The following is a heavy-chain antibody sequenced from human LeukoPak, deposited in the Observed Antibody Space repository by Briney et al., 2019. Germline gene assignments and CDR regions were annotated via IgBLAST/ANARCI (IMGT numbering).Heavy chain of an antibody. D-gene: IGHD5-18*01. Sequence: GGSLRLSCAASGFTFSSYSMNSVRQAPGNGLEWVSSISSSSSYIYYADSVKGRFTISRDNAKNSLYLQINTLTAEDTAVYSRARAGIQLCWGQGTLVTVSS. V-gene: IGHV3-21*04. CDR1: GFTFSSYS. CDR2: ISSSSSYI. CDR3: ARAGIQLC. J-gene: IGHJ4*02.